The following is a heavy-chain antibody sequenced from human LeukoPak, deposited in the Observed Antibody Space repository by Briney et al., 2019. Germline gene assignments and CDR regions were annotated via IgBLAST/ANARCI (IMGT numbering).Heavy chain of an antibody. CDR3: ARRNSGSYLLFGY. D-gene: IGHD1-26*01. J-gene: IGHJ4*02. CDR2: INHSGST. CDR1: GGSFSGYN. V-gene: IGHV4-34*01. Sequence: SETLSLTCALYGGSFSGYNWSWIRQPPGKGLEWIEEINHSGSTNYNPSLKSRVTISVDTSKNQFSLKLSSVTAADTAVYYCARRNSGSYLLFGYWGQGTLVTVSS.